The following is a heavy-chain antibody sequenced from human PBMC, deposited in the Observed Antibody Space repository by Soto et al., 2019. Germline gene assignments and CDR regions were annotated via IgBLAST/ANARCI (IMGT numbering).Heavy chain of an antibody. D-gene: IGHD6-6*01. V-gene: IGHV3-23*01. CDR1: GFTFSSYA. J-gene: IGHJ6*02. CDR3: AKTVAARSYYYYGMDV. Sequence: PGVSLRLSCAASGFTFSSYAMSWSPRPQGKGLEWVSAISGSGGSTYYADSVKGRFTISRDNSKNTLYLQMNSLRAEDTAVYYCAKTVAARSYYYYGMDVWGQGTTVTVSS. CDR2: ISGSGGST.